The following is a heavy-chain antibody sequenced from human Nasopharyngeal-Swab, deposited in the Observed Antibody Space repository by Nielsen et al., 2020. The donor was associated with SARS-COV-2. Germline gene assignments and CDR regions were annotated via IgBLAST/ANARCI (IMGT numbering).Heavy chain of an antibody. D-gene: IGHD3-16*02. J-gene: IGHJ4*02. Sequence: GESLRISCAASGFTFSSYAMSWVRQAPGKGLEWVSAISGSGGSTYYADSVKGRFTISRDNSKNTLYLQMNSLRAEDTAVYYCAKDRYDYVWGSYQGFDYWGQGTLVTVSS. CDR1: GFTFSSYA. V-gene: IGHV3-23*01. CDR2: ISGSGGST. CDR3: AKDRYDYVWGSYQGFDY.